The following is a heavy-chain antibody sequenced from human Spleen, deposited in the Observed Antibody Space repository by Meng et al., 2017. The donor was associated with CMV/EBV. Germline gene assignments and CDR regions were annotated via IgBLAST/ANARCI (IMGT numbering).Heavy chain of an antibody. Sequence: GGSLRLSCAAPGFTFSSYWMSWVRQAPGKGLEWVANIKQDGSEKYYVDSVKGRFTISRDNAKNSLYLQMNSLRAEDTAVYYCARDIPPSDYWGQGTLVTVSS. CDR2: IKQDGSEK. V-gene: IGHV3-7*01. CDR1: GFTFSSYW. D-gene: IGHD2-21*01. CDR3: ARDIPPSDY. J-gene: IGHJ4*02.